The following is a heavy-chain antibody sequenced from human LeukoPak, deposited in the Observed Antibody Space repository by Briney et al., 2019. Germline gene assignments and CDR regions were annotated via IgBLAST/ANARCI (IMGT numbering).Heavy chain of an antibody. CDR1: GGSISSYY. V-gene: IGHV4-59*01. J-gene: IGHJ6*03. CDR2: IYYSGST. D-gene: IGHD5-18*01. Sequence: PSETLSLTCTVSGGSISSYYWSWIRQPPGKGLEWIGYIYYSGSTNYNPSLKSRVTISVDTSKNQFSLKLSSVTAADTAVYYCARLTAYYYMDVWGKGTTVTI. CDR3: ARLTAYYYMDV.